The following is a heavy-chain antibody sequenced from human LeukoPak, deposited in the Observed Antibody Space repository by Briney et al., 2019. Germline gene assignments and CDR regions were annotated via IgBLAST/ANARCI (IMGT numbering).Heavy chain of an antibody. Sequence: GGSLRLSCAASGFTFSSYGMHWVRQAPGKGLEWVAFIRYDGSNKYYADSVKGRFTISRDNAKNTLYLQMDSLRAEDTAVYYCARGRGGGSYYDFDYWGQGTLVTVAS. D-gene: IGHD1-26*01. CDR3: ARGRGGGSYYDFDY. V-gene: IGHV3-30*02. CDR1: GFTFSSYG. CDR2: IRYDGSNK. J-gene: IGHJ4*02.